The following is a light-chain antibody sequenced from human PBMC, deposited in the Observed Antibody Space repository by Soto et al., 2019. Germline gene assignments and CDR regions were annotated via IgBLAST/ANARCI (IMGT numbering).Light chain of an antibody. J-gene: IGKJ2*01. V-gene: IGKV3-15*01. CDR3: QQYNNWPPMFT. CDR1: QSVSSS. CDR2: GAS. Sequence: EVELTQSPATLSLSPGERATLSCRASQSVSSSLAWYQQKPGQAPRLLIYGASTRATGIPARFSGSGSGTEFTLTISSLQSEDIAVYYCQQYNNWPPMFTFGQGTKVDIK.